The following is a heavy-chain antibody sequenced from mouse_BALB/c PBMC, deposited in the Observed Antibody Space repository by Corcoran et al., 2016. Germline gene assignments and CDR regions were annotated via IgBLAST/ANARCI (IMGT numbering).Heavy chain of an antibody. CDR3: ASCAWYFYF. CDR2: IDPANGNT. J-gene: IGHJ1*01. Sequence: EVQLQQSGAELVKPGASVKLSCTASGFNIKDTYMHWVKQRPEQGLEWIGRIDPANGNTKYDPKFQGKATITADTSSNTAYLLLSSLTSDETAVYYCASCAWYFYFWGAGTTVTVSS. CDR1: GFNIKDTY. V-gene: IGHV14-3*02.